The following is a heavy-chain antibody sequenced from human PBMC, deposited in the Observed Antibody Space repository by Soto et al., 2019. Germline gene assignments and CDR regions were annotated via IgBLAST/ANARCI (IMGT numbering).Heavy chain of an antibody. D-gene: IGHD3-10*01. CDR3: AKQVGDYYYGMDV. V-gene: IGHV3-9*01. CDR1: GFTFDDYA. J-gene: IGHJ6*02. Sequence: EVQLVESGGGLVQPGRSLRLSCAASGFTFDDYAMHWVRQAPGKGLEWVSGISWNSGSIGYADSVKGRFTISRDNAKNSLYLQMNSLRAEDTALYYCAKQVGDYYYGMDVWGQGTTVTVSS. CDR2: ISWNSGSI.